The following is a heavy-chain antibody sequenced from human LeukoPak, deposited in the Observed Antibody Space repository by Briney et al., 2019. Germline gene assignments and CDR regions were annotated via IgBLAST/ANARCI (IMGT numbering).Heavy chain of an antibody. CDR1: GYTFTGYY. J-gene: IGHJ4*02. V-gene: IGHV1-2*02. Sequence: ASVKVSCKASGYTFTGYYMHWVRQAPGQGLEWMGWINPNSGGTNYAQKFQGRVTMTRDTSISTAYMELSRLRSDDTAVYYCASDQYSSGWYEGDYWGQGTLVTVSS. CDR3: ASDQYSSGWYEGDY. D-gene: IGHD6-19*01. CDR2: INPNSGGT.